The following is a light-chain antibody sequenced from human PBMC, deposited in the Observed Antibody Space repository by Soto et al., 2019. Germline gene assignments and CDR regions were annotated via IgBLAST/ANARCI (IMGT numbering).Light chain of an antibody. J-gene: IGKJ5*01. Sequence: EIVLTQSPGTLSLSPGERATLSCRASQSVSSSYLAWYQQKPGQAPRLLIYNAFNRATGIPDRFSGSGSGTEFTLTISSLQSEDFAVYFCQQYNNWPPITFGQGTRLEIK. CDR3: QQYNNWPPIT. CDR2: NAF. V-gene: IGKV3-20*01. CDR1: QSVSSSY.